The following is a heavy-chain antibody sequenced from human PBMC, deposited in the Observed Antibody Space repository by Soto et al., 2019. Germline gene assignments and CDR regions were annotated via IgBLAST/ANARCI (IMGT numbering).Heavy chain of an antibody. Sequence: RLCRAGPVSGGSISSGGYYWSWNREHPGKGLEWIGYIYYSWITYYNPSLKSRVTISVDTSKNQFSLKLSSVTAADTAVYYCARLHSSGYYYGYYFDYWGQGTMVTVPS. D-gene: IGHD3-22*01. J-gene: IGHJ4*02. CDR2: IYYSWIT. CDR1: GGSISSGGYY. V-gene: IGHV4-31*03. CDR3: ARLHSSGYYYGYYFDY.